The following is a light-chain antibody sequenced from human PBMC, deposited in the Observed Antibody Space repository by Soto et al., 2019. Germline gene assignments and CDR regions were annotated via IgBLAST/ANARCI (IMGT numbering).Light chain of an antibody. CDR2: DAS. Sequence: EFVLTQFAATLSFSPGERGPLSCRASQSVSSYLAWYQQKPGQAPRLLIYDASNRATGIPARFSGSGSGTDFTLTISSLEPEDFAVYYCQQRSNWLTFGGGTKVDIK. V-gene: IGKV3-11*01. J-gene: IGKJ4*01. CDR1: QSVSSY. CDR3: QQRSNWLT.